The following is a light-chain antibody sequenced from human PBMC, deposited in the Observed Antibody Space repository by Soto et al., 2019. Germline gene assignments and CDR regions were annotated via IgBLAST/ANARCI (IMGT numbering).Light chain of an antibody. Sequence: EIVLTQSPATLSLSPGERATLSCRASQSVSSYLAWYQQKPGQAPRLLIYDASNRATGIPARFSGSGSGTDFTLTIISLEPEDFAVYYCQQRSNWPPDKYTFGQGTKLEI. J-gene: IGKJ2*01. CDR1: QSVSSY. CDR2: DAS. CDR3: QQRSNWPPDKYT. V-gene: IGKV3-11*01.